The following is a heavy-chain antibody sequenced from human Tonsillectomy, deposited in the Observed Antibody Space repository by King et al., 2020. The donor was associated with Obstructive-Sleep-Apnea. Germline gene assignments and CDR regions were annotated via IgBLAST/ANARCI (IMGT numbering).Heavy chain of an antibody. CDR3: ARELVAVGATGHYGLDV. Sequence: QVQLVESGADVKKPGASVKVSCKASGYTFIDYYMHWVRQAPGQGLEWLGWINPKSGGTVYAQKFQGWVTVTRDTSISTVYMELSRLTSDDTAVYYCARELVAVGATGHYGLDVWGQGTTVTVSS. V-gene: IGHV1-2*04. CDR2: INPKSGGT. J-gene: IGHJ6*02. D-gene: IGHD1-26*01. CDR1: GYTFIDYY.